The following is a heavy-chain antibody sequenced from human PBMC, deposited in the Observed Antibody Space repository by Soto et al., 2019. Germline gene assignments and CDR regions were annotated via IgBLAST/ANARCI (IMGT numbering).Heavy chain of an antibody. D-gene: IGHD3-9*01. V-gene: IGHV3-66*01. CDR3: ARARYLRYFDWSLGY. CDR2: IYSGGST. J-gene: IGHJ4*02. Sequence: GGSLRLSCAASGFTVSSNYMSWVRQAPGKGLEWVSVIYSGGSTYYADSVKGRFTISRDNSKNTLYLQMNSLRAEDTAVYCCARARYLRYFDWSLGYWGQGTLVTVSS. CDR1: GFTVSSNY.